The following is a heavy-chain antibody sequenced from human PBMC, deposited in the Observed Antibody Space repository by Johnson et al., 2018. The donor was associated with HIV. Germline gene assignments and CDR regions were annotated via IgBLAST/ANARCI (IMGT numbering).Heavy chain of an antibody. J-gene: IGHJ3*02. Sequence: MLLVESGGGLVQPGGSLRLSCAASGFTVSSDYMTWVRQAPGKGLEWVSVIYSGGSHYYTRSVTGRFTISRDNSTNMLFLQINSLRVEDTAVYYCARVRVGAFDIWGQGTMVTV. D-gene: IGHD1-26*01. CDR2: IYSGGSH. CDR1: GFTVSSDY. CDR3: ARVRVGAFDI. V-gene: IGHV3-66*02.